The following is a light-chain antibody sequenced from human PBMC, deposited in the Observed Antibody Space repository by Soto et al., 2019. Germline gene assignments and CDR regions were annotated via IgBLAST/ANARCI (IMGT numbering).Light chain of an antibody. J-gene: IGLJ1*01. V-gene: IGLV2-11*01. CDR3: CSYAGSHYV. CDR1: SSDVGGYNY. CDR2: GVT. Sequence: QSVLTQPRSVSGSPGQSVTISCTGTSSDVGGYNYVSWYQQHPGKAPKLVIYGVTKRPSGVPDRFSGPKSGNTASLTISGLQADDEADYYCCSYAGSHYVFGTGTKVTVL.